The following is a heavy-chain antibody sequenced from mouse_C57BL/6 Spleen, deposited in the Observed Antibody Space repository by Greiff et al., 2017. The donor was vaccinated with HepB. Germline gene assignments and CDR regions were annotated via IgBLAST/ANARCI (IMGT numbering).Heavy chain of an antibody. Sequence: QVLLQQPGAELVRPGTSVKLSCKASGYTFTSYWMHWVKQSPGKGLEWIGVIDPSDSYTNYNQNFKGKSTLTIDTSSSTAYMQLSSRTSEDSAVYYWARRGDYFDDWGKGTTLTVSS. J-gene: IGHJ2*01. CDR1: GYTFTSYW. CDR2: IDPSDSYT. CDR3: ARRGDYFDD. V-gene: IGHV1-59*01.